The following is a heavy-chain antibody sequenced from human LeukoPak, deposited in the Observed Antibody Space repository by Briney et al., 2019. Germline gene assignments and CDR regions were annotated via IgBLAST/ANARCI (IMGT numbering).Heavy chain of an antibody. J-gene: IGHJ2*01. Sequence: SETLSLTCTVSGGSISSHYWSWIRQPPGKGLEWIAYIFYSGSTNYNPSLKNRVTISVDTSKNQFSLKLSSVTAADTAVYYCARVGYSSGWSHFDLWGRGTLVIVSS. CDR1: GGSISSHY. CDR2: IFYSGST. V-gene: IGHV4-59*11. D-gene: IGHD6-19*01. CDR3: ARVGYSSGWSHFDL.